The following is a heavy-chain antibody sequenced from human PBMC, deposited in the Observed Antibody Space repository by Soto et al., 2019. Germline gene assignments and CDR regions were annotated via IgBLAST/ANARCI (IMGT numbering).Heavy chain of an antibody. D-gene: IGHD3-9*01. Sequence: SEPMSVTCSVYFGSFSGYYVICIVATRGKGLEWIGEINHSGSTNYNPSLKSRVTISVDTSKSQFSLKLSSVTAADTAVEYGARGGLPGYFLYCMDGWGPGNTVTFSS. CDR1: FGSFSGYY. J-gene: IGHJ6*02. V-gene: IGHV4-34*01. CDR2: INHSGST. CDR3: ARGGLPGYFLYCMDG.